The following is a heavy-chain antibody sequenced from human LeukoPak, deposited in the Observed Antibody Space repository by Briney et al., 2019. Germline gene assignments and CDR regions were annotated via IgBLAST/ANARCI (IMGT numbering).Heavy chain of an antibody. D-gene: IGHD3-10*01. V-gene: IGHV1-69*05. Sequence: SVKVSCKASGDTFHNYIVNWVRPAPGQGLEWMGVMIPMFGTANYAQEFQGRVTITTDKSTGTAFMELSGLRSEDTAVYYCARESAFGANWFDPWGQGTLVTVSS. CDR2: MIPMFGTA. CDR3: ARESAFGANWFDP. J-gene: IGHJ5*02. CDR1: GDTFHNYI.